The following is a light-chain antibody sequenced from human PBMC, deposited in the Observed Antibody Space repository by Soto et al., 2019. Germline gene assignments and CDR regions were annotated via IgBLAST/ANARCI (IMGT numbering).Light chain of an antibody. CDR1: QSISSY. Sequence: SPSSLSASGGYRVTITCRASQSISSYLNWYQQKPGKAPKLLIYAASSLQSGVPSRFSGSGSGTDFTLTISSLQPEDFATYYCQQSYSTPHTFGQGTRLEIK. CDR2: AAS. J-gene: IGKJ5*01. CDR3: QQSYSTPHT. V-gene: IGKV1-39*01.